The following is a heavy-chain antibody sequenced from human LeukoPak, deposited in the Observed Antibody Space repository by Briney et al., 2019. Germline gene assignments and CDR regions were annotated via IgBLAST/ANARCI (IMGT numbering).Heavy chain of an antibody. CDR3: ARDPILGYCSGGSCRRDAFDI. J-gene: IGHJ3*02. D-gene: IGHD2-15*01. CDR2: IYYSGST. CDR1: GGSISSSSYY. Sequence: PSETLSLTCTVSGGSISSSSYYWGWIRQPPGKGLEWIGSIYYSGSTYYNPSLKSRVTISVDTSKNQFSLKLSSVTAADTAVYYCARDPILGYCSGGSCRRDAFDIWGQGTMVTVSS. V-gene: IGHV4-39*07.